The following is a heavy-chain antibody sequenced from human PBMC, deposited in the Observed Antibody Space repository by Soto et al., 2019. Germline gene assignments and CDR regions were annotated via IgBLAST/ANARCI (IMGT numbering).Heavy chain of an antibody. J-gene: IGHJ5*02. CDR2: ISLYSDGT. CDR1: GYTFSNYG. V-gene: IGHV1-18*01. Sequence: ASVKVSCKTSGYTFSNYGITWVRQAPGQPLEWLGWISLYSDGTSYAQKFRGRVSMTTDTSTATAYMELRSLRSDDTAVYYCARVVPGAEAWFGPWGPGTLVTVSS. CDR3: ARVVPGAEAWFGP.